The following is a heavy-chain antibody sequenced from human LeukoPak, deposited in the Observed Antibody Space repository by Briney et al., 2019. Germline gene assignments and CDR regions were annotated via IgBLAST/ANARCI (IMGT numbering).Heavy chain of an antibody. CDR3: AKRSTAWELHPFYMDV. Sequence: PGGSLRLSCAASGFTFSSYGMSWVRQAPGKGLEWVSGISGGGGSTYYADSVKGRFTISRDNSKNTLYLQMNSLRAEDTAVYYCAKRSTAWELHPFYMDVWGKGTTVTVSS. V-gene: IGHV3-23*01. D-gene: IGHD3-10*01. CDR1: GFTFSSYG. J-gene: IGHJ6*03. CDR2: ISGGGGST.